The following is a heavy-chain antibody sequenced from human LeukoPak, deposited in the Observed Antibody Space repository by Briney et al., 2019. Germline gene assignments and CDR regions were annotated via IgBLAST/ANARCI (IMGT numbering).Heavy chain of an antibody. Sequence: ASVKVSCKASGGTFSSYAISWVRQAPGQGLEWMGRIIPILGIANYAQKFQGRVTITADKSTSTAYMELSSLRSEDTAVYYCARAPDYYDSSGYQANWFDPWGQRTLVTVSS. CDR1: GGTFSSYA. V-gene: IGHV1-69*04. D-gene: IGHD3-22*01. J-gene: IGHJ5*02. CDR2: IIPILGIA. CDR3: ARAPDYYDSSGYQANWFDP.